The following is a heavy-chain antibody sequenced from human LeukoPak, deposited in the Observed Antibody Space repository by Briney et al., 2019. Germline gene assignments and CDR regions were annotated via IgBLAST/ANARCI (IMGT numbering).Heavy chain of an antibody. CDR3: ARLWGNYFPDY. Sequence: SETLSLTCTVSGDSITGYYWTWIRQPPGKGLEWIGYIYYSGSVTYSPSLASRITISVDTSKNQFSLKLSSVTAADTAVYYCARLWGNYFPDYWGQGTLVTVSS. J-gene: IGHJ4*02. CDR2: IYYSGSV. CDR1: GDSITGYY. V-gene: IGHV4-59*01. D-gene: IGHD4-11*01.